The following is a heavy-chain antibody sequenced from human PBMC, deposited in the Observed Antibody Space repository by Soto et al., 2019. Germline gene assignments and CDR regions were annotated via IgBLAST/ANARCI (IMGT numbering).Heavy chain of an antibody. CDR3: ARGHSILGFVD. CDR2: IYHSGTT. J-gene: IGHJ4*02. CDR1: GGSIGMSSW. V-gene: IGHV4-4*02. D-gene: IGHD3-10*01. Sequence: QVQLQESGPRQVKPSGTLSLTCAVSGGSIGMSSWWKWIRQSPGKGLEWVGEIYHSGTTAYNPSLKSLVRLALHKSKNQFSLNLSSVTVADTDFYYCARGHSILGFVDWGQGTLVIVSS.